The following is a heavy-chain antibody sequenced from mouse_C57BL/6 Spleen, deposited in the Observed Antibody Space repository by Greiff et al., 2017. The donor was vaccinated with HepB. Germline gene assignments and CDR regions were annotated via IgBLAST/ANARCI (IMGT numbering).Heavy chain of an antibody. V-gene: IGHV1-42*01. CDR1: GYSFTGYY. CDR3: ARSREGEFSY. CDR2: INPSTGGT. J-gene: IGHJ2*01. Sequence: VHVKQSGPELVKPGASVKISCKASGYSFTGYYMNWVKQSPEKSLEWIGEINPSTGGTTYNQKFKAKATLTVDKSSSTAYMQLKSLTSEDSAVYYCARSREGEFSYWGQGTTLTVSS.